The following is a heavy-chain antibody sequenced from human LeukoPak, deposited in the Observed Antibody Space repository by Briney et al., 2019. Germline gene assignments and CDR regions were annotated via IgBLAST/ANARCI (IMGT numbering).Heavy chain of an antibody. CDR3: AKDRDSSSWYVWDY. V-gene: IGHV3-30-3*01. Sequence: GGSLRLSCAASGFTFSSYAMHWVRQAPGKGLEWVAVISYDGSNKYYADSVKGRFTISRDNPKNTLYLQMNSLRAEDTAVYYCAKDRDSSSWYVWDYWGQGTLVTVSS. J-gene: IGHJ4*02. CDR1: GFTFSSYA. D-gene: IGHD6-13*01. CDR2: ISYDGSNK.